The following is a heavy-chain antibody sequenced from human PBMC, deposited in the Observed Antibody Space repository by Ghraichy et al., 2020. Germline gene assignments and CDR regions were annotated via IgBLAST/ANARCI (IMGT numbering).Heavy chain of an antibody. CDR1: GGSVSSGSYY. CDR2: IYYSGST. J-gene: IGHJ4*02. V-gene: IGHV4-61*01. Sequence: SETLSLTCTVSGGSVSSGSYYWSWIRQPPGKGLEWIGYIYYSGSTNYNPSLKSRVTISVDTSKNQFSLKLSSVTAADTAVYYCARDYGGTIDYWGQGTLVTVSS. D-gene: IGHD4-23*01. CDR3: ARDYGGTIDY.